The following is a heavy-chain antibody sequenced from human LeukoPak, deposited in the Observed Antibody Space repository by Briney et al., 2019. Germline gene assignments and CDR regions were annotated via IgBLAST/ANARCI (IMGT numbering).Heavy chain of an antibody. CDR1: GGSFRGYY. V-gene: IGHV4-34*01. J-gene: IGHJ4*02. CDR2: INHSGST. D-gene: IGHD6-19*01. CDR3: ARGRRSLVAGRNFDY. Sequence: PSETLSLTCAVYGGSFRGYYWSWIRQPPGKGLEWIGEINHSGSTNYNPSLKSRVTISVDTSKNQFSLKLSSVTAADTAVYYCARGRRSLVAGRNFDYWGQGTLVTVSS.